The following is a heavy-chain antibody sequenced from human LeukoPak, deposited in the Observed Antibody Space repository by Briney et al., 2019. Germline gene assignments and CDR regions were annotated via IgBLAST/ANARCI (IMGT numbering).Heavy chain of an antibody. Sequence: SQTLSLTCAISGDSVSSNSAAWNWIRQSPSRGLEWLGRTYYRSRWFNDYAVSVKSRITINPGTSRNQFSLQLNSVTPEDTAVYYCARVKAVAGTESFDYWGQGTLVTVSS. CDR1: GDSVSSNSAA. CDR3: ARVKAVAGTESFDY. J-gene: IGHJ4*02. V-gene: IGHV6-1*01. CDR2: TYYRSRWFN. D-gene: IGHD6-19*01.